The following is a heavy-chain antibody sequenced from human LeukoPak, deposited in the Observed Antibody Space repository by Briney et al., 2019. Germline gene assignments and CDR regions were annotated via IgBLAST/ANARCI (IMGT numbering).Heavy chain of an antibody. CDR3: ASGYYGSGSYYGFDY. CDR1: GASISSYY. CDR2: IYYSGST. Sequence: PSETLSLTCTVSGASISSYYWSWIRQPPGKGLEWIGYIYYSGSTNYNPSLKSRVTISGDTSKNQFSLKLSSVTAADTAMYYCASGYYGSGSYYGFDYWGQGTLVTVSS. D-gene: IGHD3-10*01. V-gene: IGHV4-59*01. J-gene: IGHJ4*02.